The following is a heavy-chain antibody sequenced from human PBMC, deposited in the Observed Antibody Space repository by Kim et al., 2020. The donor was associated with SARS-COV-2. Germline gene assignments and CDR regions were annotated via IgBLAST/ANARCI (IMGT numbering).Heavy chain of an antibody. Sequence: SETLSLTCTVSGGSISSYYWSWIRQPPGKGLEWIGYIYYSGSTNYNPSLKSRVTISVDTSKNQFSLKLSSVTAADTAVYYCARHSGGFGGLFGYWGQGTLVTVSS. D-gene: IGHD3-10*01. CDR2: IYYSGST. J-gene: IGHJ4*02. CDR1: GGSISSYY. V-gene: IGHV4-59*08. CDR3: ARHSGGFGGLFGY.